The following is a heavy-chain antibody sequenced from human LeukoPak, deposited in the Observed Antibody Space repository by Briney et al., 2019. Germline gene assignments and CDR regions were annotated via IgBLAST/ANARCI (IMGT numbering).Heavy chain of an antibody. CDR1: GLTVSTNY. D-gene: IGHD2-8*01. V-gene: IGHV3-53*01. CDR3: ARLRWTCTNGACYTGFEY. J-gene: IGHJ4*02. Sequence: GGSLRLSCAASGLTVSTNYMTWVRQAPGKGLEWVSVIYSAGSTYYADSVKGRFTFSRDNAENSLYLLMNSLRAEDTAIYYCARLRWTCTNGACYTGFEYWGQGTLVTVSS. CDR2: IYSAGST.